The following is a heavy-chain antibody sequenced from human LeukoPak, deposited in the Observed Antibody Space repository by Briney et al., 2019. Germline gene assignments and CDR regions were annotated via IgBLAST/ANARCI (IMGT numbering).Heavy chain of an antibody. J-gene: IGHJ4*02. CDR3: ARYPVGAAAGTDY. D-gene: IGHD6-13*01. CDR2: INHSGST. Sequence: SETLSLTCAVYGGSFSGYYWSWIRQPPGKGLGWIGEINHSGSTNYNPSLKSRVTISVDTSKNQFSLKLSSVTAADTAVYYCARYPVGAAAGTDYWGQGTLVTVSS. V-gene: IGHV4-34*01. CDR1: GGSFSGYY.